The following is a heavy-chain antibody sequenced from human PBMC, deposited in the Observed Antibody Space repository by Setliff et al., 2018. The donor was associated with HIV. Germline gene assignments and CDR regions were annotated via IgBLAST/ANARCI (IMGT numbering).Heavy chain of an antibody. J-gene: IGHJ4*02. CDR2: ISTYNGNT. CDR1: GYSFTSYG. Sequence: ASVKVSCKAFGYSFTSYGISWVRQAPGQGLEWMGWISTYNGNTNYAQKVQGRVTMTTDTSTNTAYMGLRSLRSDDTAVYYCARDEQYQLLLDYWGQGTRVTVSS. D-gene: IGHD2-2*01. CDR3: ARDEQYQLLLDY. V-gene: IGHV1-18*01.